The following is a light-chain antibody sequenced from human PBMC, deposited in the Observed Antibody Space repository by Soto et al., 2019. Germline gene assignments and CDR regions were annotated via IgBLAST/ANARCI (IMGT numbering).Light chain of an antibody. J-gene: IGLJ1*01. CDR2: DVT. CDR3: SSYTSSSALYV. V-gene: IGLV2-14*01. CDR1: SSDIGGYNY. Sequence: QSVXTQPASVSGSPGQSITISCTGSSSDIGGYNYVSWYQQHPGKAPKLMIYDVTNRPSGVSNRFSGSKSGNTASLTISGLQAEDEADYYCSSYTSSSALYVFGTGTRSPS.